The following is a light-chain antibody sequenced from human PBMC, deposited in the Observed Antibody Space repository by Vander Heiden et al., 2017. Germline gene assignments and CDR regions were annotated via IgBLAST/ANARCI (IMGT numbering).Light chain of an antibody. CDR1: QSVSRY. CDR2: DAS. V-gene: IGKV3-11*01. CDR3: QQRDSWPLLT. Sequence: EIVLTQSPATLSLSPGERATLTCSASQSVSRYLAWYQQKPGQAPRLLIYDASTRATGIPARFSGSGSGTDFTLTISSLEPEDFAVYSCQQRDSWPLLTFGGGTKVEIK. J-gene: IGKJ4*01.